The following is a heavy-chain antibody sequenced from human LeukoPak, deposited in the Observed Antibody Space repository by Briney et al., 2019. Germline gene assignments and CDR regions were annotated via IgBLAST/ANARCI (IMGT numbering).Heavy chain of an antibody. CDR1: GFTFSSYG. Sequence: GGSLRLSCAASGFTFSSYGMHWVRQAPGKGLEWVAVISYDGSNKYYADSVKGRFTISRDNSKNTLYLQMNSLRAEDTAVYYCAKDGVAVTLYYMDVWGKGTTVTISS. J-gene: IGHJ6*03. CDR2: ISYDGSNK. D-gene: IGHD4-17*01. CDR3: AKDGVAVTLYYMDV. V-gene: IGHV3-30*18.